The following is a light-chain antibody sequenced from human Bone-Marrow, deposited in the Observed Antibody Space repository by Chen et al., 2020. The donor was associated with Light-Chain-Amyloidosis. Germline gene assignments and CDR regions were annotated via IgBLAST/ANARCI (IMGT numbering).Light chain of an antibody. V-gene: IGLV3-21*02. CDR3: QVWDRSSDRPV. CDR1: NIGSTS. J-gene: IGLJ3*02. CDR2: DDS. Sequence: SYVLTQPSSVSVAPGQTATIACGGNNIGSTSVHWSQQTPGQAPLLVVYDDSDRPSGIPVRLSGSNSGNTATLTISRVEAGDEADYYCQVWDRSSDRPVFGGGTKLTVL.